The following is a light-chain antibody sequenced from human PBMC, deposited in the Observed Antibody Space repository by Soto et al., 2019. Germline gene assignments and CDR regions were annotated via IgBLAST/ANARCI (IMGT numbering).Light chain of an antibody. J-gene: IGKJ5*01. Sequence: DIQKTQSPSSLSASVRDTVTITCRASQSINTYLNWYQQKPGKAPNPLIYAASTLQSGVPPRFSGSGYGTDFTLTISSLQPEDFATYYCQQSYSTPPVTFGQGTRLEIK. CDR3: QQSYSTPPVT. CDR2: AAS. CDR1: QSINTY. V-gene: IGKV1-39*01.